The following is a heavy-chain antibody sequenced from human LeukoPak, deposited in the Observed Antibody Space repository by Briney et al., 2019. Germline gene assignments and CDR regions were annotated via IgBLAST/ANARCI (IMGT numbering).Heavy chain of an antibody. CDR2: IYYRGST. J-gene: IGHJ3*02. CDR3: AGIVGAVDAFDI. Sequence: PSETLSLTCSVSGGSISSYYWSWIRKPPGKGLEWIGYIYYRGSTYYNPSLKSRVTISVDTSQNPSSLKLSSVTAADTAVYYCAGIVGAVDAFDIWGQGTMVTVSS. D-gene: IGHD1-26*01. V-gene: IGHV4-59*08. CDR1: GGSISSYY.